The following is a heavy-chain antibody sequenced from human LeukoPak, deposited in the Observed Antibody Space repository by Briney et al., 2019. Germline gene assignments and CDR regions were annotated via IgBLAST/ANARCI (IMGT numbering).Heavy chain of an antibody. J-gene: IGHJ4*02. V-gene: IGHV3-23*01. CDR3: AVRSDPLDY. CDR2: ISASRGST. D-gene: IGHD2-21*02. CDR1: GFTVSSCA. Sequence: QPGRSLRLSCAVSGFTVSSCAMSWVSQAPAKGLQWGSSISASRGSTYYVDAVKGRLTISRDKSKNRVHLQMNSVRADDTAVYYCAVRSDPLDYWGQGTLVTVSS.